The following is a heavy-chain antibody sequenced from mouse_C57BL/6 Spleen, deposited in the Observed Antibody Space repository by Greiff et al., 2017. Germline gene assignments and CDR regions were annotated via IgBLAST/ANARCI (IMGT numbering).Heavy chain of an antibody. CDR1: GYTFTDYE. Sequence: QVQLKESGAELVRPGASVTLSCKASGYTFTDYEMHWVKQTPVHGLEWIGAIDPGTGGTAYNQKFKGKAILTADKSSSTAYMELRSLTSEDSAVYYCTRDYYGSRFAYWGQGTLVTVSA. D-gene: IGHD1-1*01. CDR3: TRDYYGSRFAY. CDR2: IDPGTGGT. J-gene: IGHJ3*01. V-gene: IGHV1-15*01.